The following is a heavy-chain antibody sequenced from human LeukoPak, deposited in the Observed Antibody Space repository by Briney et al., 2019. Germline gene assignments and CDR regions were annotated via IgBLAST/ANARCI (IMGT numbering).Heavy chain of an antibody. CDR1: GGSISSSSYY. V-gene: IGHV4-39*01. J-gene: IGHJ4*02. Sequence: PSETLSLTCTVSGGSISSSSYYWGWIRQPPGKGLEWIGSIYYSGSTYYNPSLKSRVTISVDTSKNQFSLKLSSVTAADTAVYYCARRRYAVPAATLDYWGQGTLVTVSS. CDR2: IYYSGST. D-gene: IGHD2-2*01. CDR3: ARRRYAVPAATLDY.